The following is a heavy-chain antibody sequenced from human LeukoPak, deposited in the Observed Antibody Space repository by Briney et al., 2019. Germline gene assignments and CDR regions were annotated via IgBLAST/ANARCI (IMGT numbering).Heavy chain of an antibody. CDR2: ISSSSSYI. Sequence: GGSLRLSCAASGFTFSSYSMNWVRQAPGKGLEWVSSISSSSSYIYYADSVKGRFTISRDNAKNSLYLQMNSLRAEDTAVYYCAKDFSVYYYDSRVLDYWGQGTLVTVSP. CDR3: AKDFSVYYYDSRVLDY. J-gene: IGHJ4*02. CDR1: GFTFSSYS. V-gene: IGHV3-21*01. D-gene: IGHD3-22*01.